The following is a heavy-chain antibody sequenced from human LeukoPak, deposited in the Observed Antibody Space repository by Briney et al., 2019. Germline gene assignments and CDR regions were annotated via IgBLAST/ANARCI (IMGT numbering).Heavy chain of an antibody. CDR2: IKQDGSEK. CDR3: ASVRGVTYFDY. D-gene: IGHD3-10*01. Sequence: PGGSLRLSCAASGFTFSSYWMSWVRQAPGKGLEGVANIKQDGSEKYYVDSVKGRFTISRDNAKNSLYLQMNSLRAEDTAVYYCASVRGVTYFDYWGQGTLVTVSS. V-gene: IGHV3-7*03. J-gene: IGHJ4*02. CDR1: GFTFSSYW.